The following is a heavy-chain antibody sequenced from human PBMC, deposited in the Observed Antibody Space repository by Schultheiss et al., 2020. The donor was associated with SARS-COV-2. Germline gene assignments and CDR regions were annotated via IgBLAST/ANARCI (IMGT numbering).Heavy chain of an antibody. CDR1: GGYISSYY. V-gene: IGHV4-59*12. CDR3: ARGVRGKAPIVVVPAATHHFDY. Sequence: SETLSLTCTVAGGYISSYYWSWIRQPPGKGLEWIGYIYYSGSTNYNPSLKSRVTISVDTSKNQFSLKLSSVTAADTAVYYCARGVRGKAPIVVVPAATHHFDYWGQGTLVTVSS. J-gene: IGHJ4*02. CDR2: IYYSGST. D-gene: IGHD2-2*01.